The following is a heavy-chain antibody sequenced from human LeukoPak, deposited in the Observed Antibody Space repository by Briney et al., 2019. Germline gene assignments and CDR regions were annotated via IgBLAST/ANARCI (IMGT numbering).Heavy chain of an antibody. CDR3: ARAGGGVVSGPNWFDP. V-gene: IGHV4-30-4*08. J-gene: IGHJ5*02. CDR2: IYYSGST. Sequence: SETLSLTCTVSGGSISSGDYYWSWIRQPPGKGLEWIGYIYYSGSTYYNPSLKSRVTISVDTSKNQFSLKLSSVTAADTAVYYCARAGGGVVSGPNWFDPWGQGTLVTVSS. D-gene: IGHD3-3*01. CDR1: GGSISSGDYY.